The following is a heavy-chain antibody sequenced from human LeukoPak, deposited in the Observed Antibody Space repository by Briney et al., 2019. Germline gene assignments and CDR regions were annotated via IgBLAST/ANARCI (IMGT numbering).Heavy chain of an antibody. CDR1: GGTFSCYA. J-gene: IGHJ4*02. D-gene: IGHD6-19*01. CDR3: ARDLISSSGWDFDY. Sequence: EASVNVSCKASGGTFSCYAISWVRQGPGQGLEWMGGNIPIFATANYQQKYQGRVTITAHESTSTAYMELSSQRSEDTAVYYCARDLISSSGWDFDYWGQGTLVSVSS. V-gene: IGHV1-69*13. CDR2: NIPIFATA.